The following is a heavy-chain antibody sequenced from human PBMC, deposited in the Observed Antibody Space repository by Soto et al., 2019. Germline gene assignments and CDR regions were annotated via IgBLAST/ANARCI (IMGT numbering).Heavy chain of an antibody. J-gene: IGHJ4*02. CDR1: GFTFNSYA. V-gene: IGHV3-23*01. CDR2: ISGNGRKT. CDR3: AISTGGFGGLFVVPSDY. D-gene: IGHD3-16*02. Sequence: EVQLLESGGGIVQSGGSLRLSCTASGFTFNSYAMTWVRQAPGKGLEWVAGISGNGRKTSYADSVKGRFSISRDNPKNTLSLEMNSLRADDTGLYYCAISTGGFGGLFVVPSDYWGQGTLVTVSS.